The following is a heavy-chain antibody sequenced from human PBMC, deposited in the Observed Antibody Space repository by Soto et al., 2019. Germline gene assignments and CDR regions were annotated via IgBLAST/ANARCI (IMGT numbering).Heavy chain of an antibody. CDR2: IWYDGSNK. Sequence: GGSLRLSCAASGFTFSSYGMHWVRQAPGKGLEWVAVIWYDGSNKYYADSVKGRFTISRDNSKNTLYLQMNSLRAEDTAVYYCARDGTRDSSSWYDYWGQGTLVTVSS. CDR3: ARDGTRDSSSWYDY. D-gene: IGHD6-13*01. CDR1: GFTFSSYG. J-gene: IGHJ4*02. V-gene: IGHV3-33*01.